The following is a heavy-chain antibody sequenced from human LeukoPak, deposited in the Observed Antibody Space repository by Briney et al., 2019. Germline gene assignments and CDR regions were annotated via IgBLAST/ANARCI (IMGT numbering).Heavy chain of an antibody. Sequence: SETLSLTCTVSGGSISSYYWSWIRQPPGKGLEWIGYIYYSGSTNYNPSLKSRVTISVDTSKNQFSLKLSSVTAADTAVYYCASHLVGYCSGGSCLREFDYWGQGTLVTVSS. CDR1: GGSISSYY. D-gene: IGHD2-15*01. J-gene: IGHJ4*02. CDR3: ASHLVGYCSGGSCLREFDY. V-gene: IGHV4-59*08. CDR2: IYYSGST.